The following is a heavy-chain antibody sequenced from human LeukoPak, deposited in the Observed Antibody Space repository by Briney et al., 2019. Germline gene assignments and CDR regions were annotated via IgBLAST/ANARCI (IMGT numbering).Heavy chain of an antibody. CDR1: GGSISSYY. J-gene: IGHJ5*02. V-gene: IGHV4-59*01. CDR3: ARVAYCGGDCYSRFDP. CDR2: IYYSGST. D-gene: IGHD2-21*02. Sequence: PLETLCLTRTVSGGSISSYYWSWIRQPPGKGLEWIGYIYYSGSTNYNPSLKTRVTISLDTSKTQFTLKLSSVTAADTAVYYCARVAYCGGDCYSRFDPWGQGTL.